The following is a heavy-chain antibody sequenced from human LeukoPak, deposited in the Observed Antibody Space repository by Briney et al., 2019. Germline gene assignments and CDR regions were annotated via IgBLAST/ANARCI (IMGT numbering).Heavy chain of an antibody. V-gene: IGHV4-4*02. Sequence: GSLRLSCAASGFTFSNAWMSWVRQPPGKGLEWIATIYYIGSTQYNPSLKSRVTISVDTSKNQFSLNINSVTAADTAVYYCAREDRYTTSRGGHWGQGTLSPSPQ. CDR3: AREDRYTTSRGGH. D-gene: IGHD2-2*02. CDR2: IYYIGST. J-gene: IGHJ4*02. CDR1: GFTFSNAW.